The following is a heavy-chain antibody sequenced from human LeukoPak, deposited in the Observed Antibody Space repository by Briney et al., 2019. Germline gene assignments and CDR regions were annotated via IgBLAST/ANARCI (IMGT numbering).Heavy chain of an antibody. V-gene: IGHV3-64D*06. J-gene: IGHJ4*02. CDR1: GFTFSSYA. Sequence: QPGGSLRLSCSASGFTFSSYAMHWVRQAPGKGLEYASAISSNGGSTYYADPVKGRFTISRDNSKNTLYLQMSSLRAEDTAVYYCVYGRLRPFDYWGQGTLVTVSS. D-gene: IGHD4-17*01. CDR2: ISSNGGST. CDR3: VYGRLRPFDY.